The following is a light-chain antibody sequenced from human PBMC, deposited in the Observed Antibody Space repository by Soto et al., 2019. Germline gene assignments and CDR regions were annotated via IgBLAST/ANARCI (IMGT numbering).Light chain of an antibody. CDR3: QQYDNWPPWT. J-gene: IGKJ1*01. V-gene: IGKV3-15*01. CDR2: GAS. Sequence: ISITHSPRPLSVNPREGATLSCRASQSVSSNLAWYQQKPGQAPRLLIYGASTRATGIPARFSGSGSGTEFTLTISNLQSEDFAVYYCQQYDNWPPWTFGQGTKVDIK. CDR1: QSVSSN.